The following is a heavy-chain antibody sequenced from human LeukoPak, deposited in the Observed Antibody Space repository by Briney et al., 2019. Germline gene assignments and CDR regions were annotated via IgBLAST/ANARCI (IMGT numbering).Heavy chain of an antibody. J-gene: IGHJ6*02. CDR1: GFTVSSNY. CDR2: ISSSSSTI. Sequence: GGSLRLSCAASGFTVSSNYMNWVRQAPGKGLEWVSYISSSSSTIYYADSVKGRFTISRDNAKNSLYLQMNSLRAEDTAVYYCARVPGSYCSGGSCYSYYYYGMDVWGQGTTVTVSS. V-gene: IGHV3-48*01. D-gene: IGHD2-15*01. CDR3: ARVPGSYCSGGSCYSYYYYGMDV.